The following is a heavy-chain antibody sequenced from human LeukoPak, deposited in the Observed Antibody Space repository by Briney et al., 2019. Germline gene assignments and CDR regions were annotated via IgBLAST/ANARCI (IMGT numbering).Heavy chain of an antibody. CDR3: ARELTALLWFGELGY. CDR2: MSYDGDNK. CDR1: GFTFSSYA. J-gene: IGHJ4*02. V-gene: IGHV3-30*04. Sequence: GRSLRLSCAASGFTFSSYAMHWVRQAPGKGLEWVAVMSYDGDNKFYAASVKGRFTISRDNSKNALYLQMHSLRAEDTAVYCCARELTALLWFGELGYWGQGTLVTVSS. D-gene: IGHD3-10*01.